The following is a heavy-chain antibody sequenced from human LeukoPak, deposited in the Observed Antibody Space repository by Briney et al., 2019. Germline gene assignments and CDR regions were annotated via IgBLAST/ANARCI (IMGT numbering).Heavy chain of an antibody. J-gene: IGHJ4*02. CDR2: INPNSGGR. V-gene: IGHV1-2*02. D-gene: IGHD3-9*01. CDR1: GYTFTGYY. CDR3: ARGRYYDILTGYYSDY. Sequence: GASVKVSCKASGYTFTGYYMHWVRQAPGQGLEWMGWINPNSGGRNYAQKFQGRVTMTRDTSISTAYMELSRLRSDDTAVYYCARGRYYDILTGYYSDYWGQGTLVTVSS.